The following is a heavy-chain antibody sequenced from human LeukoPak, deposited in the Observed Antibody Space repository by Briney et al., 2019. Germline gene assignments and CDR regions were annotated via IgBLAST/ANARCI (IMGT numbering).Heavy chain of an antibody. D-gene: IGHD3-22*01. CDR1: EFNFKSYS. CDR3: VRLRRNSDSSGYYYYYDS. CDR2: INKGSTHM. Sequence: GGTLRLSCEASEFNFKSYSVNWVRQAPGKGMHCDSSINKGSTHMSYADSVKGRFTVSRDDAQYSLYLQMNSRSAEDTALYYCVRLRRNSDSSGYYYYYDSWGRGTQVTVSS. J-gene: IGHJ4*02. V-gene: IGHV3-21*01.